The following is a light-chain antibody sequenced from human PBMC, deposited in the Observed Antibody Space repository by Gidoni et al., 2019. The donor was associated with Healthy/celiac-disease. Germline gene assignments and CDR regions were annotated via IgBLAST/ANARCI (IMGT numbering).Light chain of an antibody. Sequence: DIQMTQSPSSLSASVGDRVTITCRASQSISSYLNWYQQKPGKDPKLLIYAASSLQSWVPSRFSGSGSGTDFTLTISSLQPEDFATYYCQQSNSTPRTFGQXTKVEIK. J-gene: IGKJ1*01. CDR1: QSISSY. CDR3: QQSNSTPRT. V-gene: IGKV1-39*01. CDR2: AAS.